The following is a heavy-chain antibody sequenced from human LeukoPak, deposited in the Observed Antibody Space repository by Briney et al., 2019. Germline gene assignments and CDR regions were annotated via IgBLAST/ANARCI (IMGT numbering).Heavy chain of an antibody. J-gene: IGHJ4*02. CDR3: AKDLGMIAVAGSFDY. CDR1: GFTFTSYW. D-gene: IGHD6-19*01. CDR2: ISGSGGST. V-gene: IGHV3-23*01. Sequence: PGGSLRLSCAASGFTFTSYWMCWVRQAPGKGLEWVSAISGSGGSTYYADSVKGRFTISRDNSKNTLYLQMNSLRAEDTAVYYCAKDLGMIAVAGSFDYWGQGTLVTVSS.